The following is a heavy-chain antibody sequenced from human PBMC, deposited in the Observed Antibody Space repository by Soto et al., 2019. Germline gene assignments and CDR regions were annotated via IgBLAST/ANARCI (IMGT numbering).Heavy chain of an antibody. CDR1: GFTFSSYA. CDR3: VGGLLGLVYYYGMDV. J-gene: IGHJ6*02. V-gene: IGHV3-30-3*01. D-gene: IGHD6-19*01. CDR2: ISYDGSNK. Sequence: QVQLVESGGGVVQPGRSLRLSCAASGFTFSSYAMHWVRQAPGKGQEWVAVISYDGSNKYYADSVKGRFTISRDNSKNTLYLQMNSLRAEDTAVYYCVGGLLGLVYYYGMDVWGQGTTVTVSS.